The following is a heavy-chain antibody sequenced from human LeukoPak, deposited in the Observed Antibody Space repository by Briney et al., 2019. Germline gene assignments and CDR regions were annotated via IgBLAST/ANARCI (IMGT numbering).Heavy chain of an antibody. D-gene: IGHD6-13*01. CDR3: ARDSRRVFDY. V-gene: IGHV3-7*01. J-gene: IGHJ4*02. CDR1: GFTYSSYW. CDR2: IKADGSEK. Sequence: GGSLRLSCAASGFTYSSYWRSGVRQAPGKGREWVANIKADGSEKYYVDSVKGRFTISRDNAKNSLYLQMNSLRAEDTAVYYCARDSRRVFDYWGQGTLVTVSS.